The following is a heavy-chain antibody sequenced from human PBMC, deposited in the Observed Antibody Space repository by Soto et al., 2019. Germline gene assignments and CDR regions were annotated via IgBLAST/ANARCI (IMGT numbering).Heavy chain of an antibody. CDR1: GGTFSSYT. V-gene: IGHV1-69*02. CDR2: IIPILGIA. J-gene: IGHJ6*02. D-gene: IGHD3-10*01. Sequence: QVQLVQSGAEVKKPGSSVKVSCKASGGTFSSYTISWVRQAPGQGLEWMGRIIPILGIANYAQKFQGRVTIIADKSTSTAYMELSSLRSEDTAVYYCASLYQTYYYGSGTPYGMDVWGQGTTVTVSS. CDR3: ASLYQTYYYGSGTPYGMDV.